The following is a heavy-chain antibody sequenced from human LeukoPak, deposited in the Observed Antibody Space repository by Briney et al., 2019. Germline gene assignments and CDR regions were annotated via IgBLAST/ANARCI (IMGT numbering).Heavy chain of an antibody. J-gene: IGHJ1*01. Sequence: ASVKVSCKASGYTFTGYYMHWVRQAPGQGLEWMGRINPNSGGTNYAQKFQGRVTMTRDTSISTAYMELSRLRSDDPAVYYCARPEVQWLGQYEYFQHWGRGTLVTLSS. V-gene: IGHV1-2*06. D-gene: IGHD6-19*01. CDR2: INPNSGGT. CDR1: GYTFTGYY. CDR3: ARPEVQWLGQYEYFQH.